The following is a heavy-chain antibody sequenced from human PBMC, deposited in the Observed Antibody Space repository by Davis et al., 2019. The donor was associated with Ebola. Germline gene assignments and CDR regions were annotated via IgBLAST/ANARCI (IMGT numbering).Heavy chain of an antibody. Sequence: SETLSLTCTVSGGSLSSSPYYWGWVRQPPGKGLEWIGSIFYSGSTYYNPSLKSRVTITVDTSQNQFSLKLSSVTAADTAFYYCARLASPWGQGTLVTVSS. CDR3: ARLASP. CDR1: GGSLSSSPYY. CDR2: IFYSGST. V-gene: IGHV4-39*01. J-gene: IGHJ5*02.